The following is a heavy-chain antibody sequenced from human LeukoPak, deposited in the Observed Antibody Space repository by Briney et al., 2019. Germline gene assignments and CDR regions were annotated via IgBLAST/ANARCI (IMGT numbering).Heavy chain of an antibody. Sequence: SETLSLTCIVSGGSISGSNYYWGWIRQPPGKGLVWIGSISYSGTTYYNPSLNSRVTISVDTSKNQFSLKLSSVTAADTAVYYCARGVLRYFDWLGTGGWFDPWGQGTLVTVSS. D-gene: IGHD3-9*01. J-gene: IGHJ5*02. CDR2: ISYSGTT. CDR3: ARGVLRYFDWLGTGGWFDP. CDR1: GGSISGSNYY. V-gene: IGHV4-39*01.